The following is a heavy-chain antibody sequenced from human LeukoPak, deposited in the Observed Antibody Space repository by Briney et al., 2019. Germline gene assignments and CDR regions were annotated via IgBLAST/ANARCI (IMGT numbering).Heavy chain of an antibody. J-gene: IGHJ4*02. Sequence: GGSLRLSCAASGFTFSLYWMSWVRQVPGKGLEWLANIKPGGIETYHVDSVRGRFTISRDNARNSLYLKMNSVRAEDTGVYYCARDMDNYYVSIDYWGQGTLVTVSS. CDR2: IKPGGIET. D-gene: IGHD1-26*01. CDR3: ARDMDNYYVSIDY. CDR1: GFTFSLYW. V-gene: IGHV3-7*01.